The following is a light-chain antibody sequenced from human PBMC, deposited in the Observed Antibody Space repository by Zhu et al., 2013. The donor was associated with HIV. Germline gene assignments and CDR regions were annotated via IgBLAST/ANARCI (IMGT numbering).Light chain of an antibody. CDR2: RSV. CDR1: SSDVGGYNY. J-gene: IGLJ2*01. CDR3: SSYSNTSTLVL. V-gene: IGLV2-14*01. Sequence: QSALTQPASVSGSPGQSITISCTGTSSDVGGYNYVSWYQQHPGKAPKLHDFCRSVIGPQGFRNRFSGSKSGNTASLTISGLQADDESHYYCSSYSNTSTLVLFGGGTKLTVL.